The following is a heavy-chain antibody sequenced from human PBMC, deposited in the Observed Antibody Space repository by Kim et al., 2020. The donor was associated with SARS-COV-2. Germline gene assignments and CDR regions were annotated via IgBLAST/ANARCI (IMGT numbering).Heavy chain of an antibody. D-gene: IGHD3-10*01. V-gene: IGHV3-23*01. CDR1: GFTFSSYV. CDR2: IIGSGGGGT. CDR3: AKESNYYGSGSYSRRVDYFDY. Sequence: GGSLRLSCAASGFTFSSYVMTWVRQAPGKGLEWVSAIIGSGGGGTYYADSVKGRFTISRDNSKNTLYLQMNSLRAEDTAVYYCAKESNYYGSGSYSRRVDYFDYWGQGALVTVSS. J-gene: IGHJ4*02.